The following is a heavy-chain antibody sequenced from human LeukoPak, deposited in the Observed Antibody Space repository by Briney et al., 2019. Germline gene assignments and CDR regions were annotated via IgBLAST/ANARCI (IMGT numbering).Heavy chain of an antibody. J-gene: IGHJ4*02. D-gene: IGHD4-17*01. CDR2: IIPIFGTA. CDR1: GGTFSSYA. Sequence: SVKVSCRASGGTFSSYAISWVRQAPGQGLEWMGRIIPIFGTANYAQKVPGRVTITTDESTSTAYMELSSLRSEDTAVYYCARDTVTTFDYWGQGTLVTVSS. CDR3: ARDTVTTFDY. V-gene: IGHV1-69*05.